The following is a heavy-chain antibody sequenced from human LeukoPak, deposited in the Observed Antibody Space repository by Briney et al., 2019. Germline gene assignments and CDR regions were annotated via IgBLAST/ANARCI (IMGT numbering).Heavy chain of an antibody. CDR1: GGSFSGYY. Sequence: SETLSLTSAVYGGSFSGYYWSWIRQPPGKGLEWIGEISHSGSTNYNPSLKSRVTISVDTSKNQFSLKLSSVTAADTAVYYCARGRATYDFWSGQKIDYWGQGTLVTVSS. D-gene: IGHD3-3*01. CDR3: ARGRATYDFWSGQKIDY. CDR2: ISHSGST. J-gene: IGHJ4*02. V-gene: IGHV4-34*01.